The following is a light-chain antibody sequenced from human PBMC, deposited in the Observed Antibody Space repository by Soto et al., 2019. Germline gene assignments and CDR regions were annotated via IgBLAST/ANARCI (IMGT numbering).Light chain of an antibody. CDR3: SSYTGNNNLL. CDR2: EVN. Sequence: QSALTQPPSASGSPGQSVTISCTGTNSDVGGNNYVSWYQQHPGKAPKLMIYEVNKRPSGVPDRFSGSKSGNTASLTVSGLQAEDEADYYCSSYTGNNNLLFGGGTKLTVL. V-gene: IGLV2-8*01. J-gene: IGLJ2*01. CDR1: NSDVGGNNY.